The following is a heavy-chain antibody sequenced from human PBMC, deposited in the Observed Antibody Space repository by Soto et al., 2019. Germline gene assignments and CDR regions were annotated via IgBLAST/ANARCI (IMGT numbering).Heavy chain of an antibody. CDR3: VRDSHGEY. CDR2: IDHDGPT. V-gene: IGHV3-74*01. Sequence: EVQLVESGGGLVQPGGSLRLSCAGSGFTFSNYWMHWVRQAPGKGLEWVSRIDHDGPTDYADSVRGRFTNSRDNAENTLYLQMNSLRPEDTAVYYCVRDSHGEYWGQGTLVTVSS. J-gene: IGHJ4*02. CDR1: GFTFSNYW.